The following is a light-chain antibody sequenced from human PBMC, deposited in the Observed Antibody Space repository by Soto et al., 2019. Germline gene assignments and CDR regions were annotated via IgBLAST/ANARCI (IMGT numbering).Light chain of an antibody. CDR2: EVS. J-gene: IGLJ1*01. CDR3: QSYDSSLNEYV. CDR1: RSDVGSYNY. Sequence: QSALTQPPSASGSPGQSVTISCTGTRSDVGSYNYVSWYQQHPGKAPKLMIYEVSKRPSGVPDRFSGSRSGSSASLAITGLRAEDEADYYCQSYDSSLNEYVFGPGTKLTVL. V-gene: IGLV2-8*01.